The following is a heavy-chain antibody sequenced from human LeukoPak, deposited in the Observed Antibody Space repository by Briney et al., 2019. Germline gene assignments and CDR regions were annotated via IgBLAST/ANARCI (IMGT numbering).Heavy chain of an antibody. J-gene: IGHJ4*02. V-gene: IGHV4-39*01. D-gene: IGHD2-2*01. CDR1: GGSISSSTYY. CDR2: FFYSGST. CDR3: ASSTSTYYALYF. Sequence: PSETLSLTCSVSGGSISSSTYYWGWIRQPPGKGLEWIGSFFYSGSTYYNPSLKSRLTMSVDTSNNQFSLKLMSVTAADTAVYYCASSTSTYYALYFWGQGTLVTVSS.